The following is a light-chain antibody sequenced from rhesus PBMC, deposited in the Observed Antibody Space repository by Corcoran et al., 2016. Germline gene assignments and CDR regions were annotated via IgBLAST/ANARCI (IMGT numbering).Light chain of an antibody. CDR1: QGISSW. J-gene: IGKJ4*01. CDR2: AGS. V-gene: IGKV1-18*01. Sequence: DIQMTQSQSSLSASVGDKVTITCRASQGISSWLAWYQKKQGKAPKLLIYAGSRLQSGVPSRFSGSGSGTDYTLTISSLQPEDFSSYYCLQGYNTLTFGGWTKVEIK. CDR3: LQGYNTLT.